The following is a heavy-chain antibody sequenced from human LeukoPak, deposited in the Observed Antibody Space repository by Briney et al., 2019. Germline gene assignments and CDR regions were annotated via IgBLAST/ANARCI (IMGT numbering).Heavy chain of an antibody. Sequence: SETLSLTRTVSGGSISSSDHSWGWIRQPPGEGLEWIGSIYYSGSTYYNPSLKSRVTISVDTSKNQFSLKLSSVTAADTAVYYCARSIGGWYPYYFDYWGQGTLVTVSS. CDR1: GGSISSSDHS. CDR3: ARSIGGWYPYYFDY. J-gene: IGHJ4*02. CDR2: IYYSGST. D-gene: IGHD6-19*01. V-gene: IGHV4-39*07.